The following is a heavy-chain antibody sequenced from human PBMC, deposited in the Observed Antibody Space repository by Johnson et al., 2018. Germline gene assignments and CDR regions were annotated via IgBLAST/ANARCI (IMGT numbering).Heavy chain of an antibody. V-gene: IGHV3-21*01. CDR1: GFTFSSYS. D-gene: IGHD6-6*01. J-gene: IGHJ6*03. Sequence: VQLGQSGGGLVKPGGSLRLSCAASGFTFSSYSMNWVRQAPGKGLEWVSSISSSSSYIYYADSVKGRFTISRENAKNSLYLQMHSLRAEDTAVYYCERAGGAARASYYYYYYMDVWGKGTTVTVSS. CDR3: ERAGGAARASYYYYYYMDV. CDR2: ISSSSSYI.